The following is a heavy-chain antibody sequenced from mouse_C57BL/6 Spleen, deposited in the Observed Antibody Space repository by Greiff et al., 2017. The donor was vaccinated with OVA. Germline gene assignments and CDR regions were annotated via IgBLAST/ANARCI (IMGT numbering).Heavy chain of an antibody. CDR1: GYTFTSYW. CDR3: ARGLLGGFYFDY. Sequence: QVQLQQPGTELVKPGASVKLSCKASGYTFTSYWMHWVKPRPGQGLEWIGNINPSNGGTNYNEKFKSKATLTVDKSSSTAYMQLSSLTSEDSAVYYCARGLLGGFYFDYWGQGTTLTVSA. V-gene: IGHV1-53*01. CDR2: INPSNGGT. J-gene: IGHJ2*01. D-gene: IGHD3-1*01.